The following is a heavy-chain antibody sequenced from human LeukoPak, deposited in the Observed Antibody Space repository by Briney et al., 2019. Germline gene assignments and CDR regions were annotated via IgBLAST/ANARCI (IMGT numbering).Heavy chain of an antibody. V-gene: IGHV1-18*01. CDR3: ARPYLQSETLAASFDP. Sequence: ASVKVSCKASGYAFNSYDISWVRQAPGQGLEWMGWISVYKGHTNYAQRLQGRVTMTTDTPTSTAYMELRGLRSDDTAVYYCARPYLQSETLAASFDPWGQGTLVTVSS. D-gene: IGHD1-14*01. CDR1: GYAFNSYD. J-gene: IGHJ5*02. CDR2: ISVYKGHT.